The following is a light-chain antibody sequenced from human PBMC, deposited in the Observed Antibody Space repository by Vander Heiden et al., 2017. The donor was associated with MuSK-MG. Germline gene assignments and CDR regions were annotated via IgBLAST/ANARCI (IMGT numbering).Light chain of an antibody. CDR3: CSYAGSRTWG. Sequence: QSALTQPASVSGSPGQSITISCTGTSSDVGSYNLVSWYQQHPGKAPKIMMYEVSKRPSGVSNRFSGSKSGNNESLTISGLQAEDEADYYCCSYAGSRTWGFGGGTQMTVL. CDR2: EVS. V-gene: IGLV2-23*02. CDR1: SSDVGSYNL. J-gene: IGLJ3*02.